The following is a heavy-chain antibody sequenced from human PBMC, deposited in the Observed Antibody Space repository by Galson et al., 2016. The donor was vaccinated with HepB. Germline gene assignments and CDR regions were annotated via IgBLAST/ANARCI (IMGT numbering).Heavy chain of an antibody. V-gene: IGHV1-2*02. Sequence: SVKVSCKASGYTFTDYYIHWVRQAPGQGLEWMGWISNSGGTTYAQKVQGRVIMTTDTSTSTAYMELRSLRSDDTAIYFCVRDAAWFDPWGQGTLVTVSS. CDR2: ISNSGGT. D-gene: IGHD6-13*01. J-gene: IGHJ5*02. CDR3: VRDAAWFDP. CDR1: GYTFTDYY.